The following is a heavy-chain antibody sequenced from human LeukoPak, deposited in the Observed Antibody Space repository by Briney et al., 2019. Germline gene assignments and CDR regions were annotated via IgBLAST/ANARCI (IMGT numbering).Heavy chain of an antibody. J-gene: IGHJ4*02. Sequence: GGSLRLSCAASGFTFSTYWMTWVRQAPGKGLEWVANIKQDGSEKYNVDSVKGRFTISRDNAKNSLYLQINSLRAEDTAVYYCARGGVWYQPVDYWGQGTLVTVSS. CDR1: GFTFSTYW. CDR3: ARGGVWYQPVDY. V-gene: IGHV3-7*01. D-gene: IGHD2-2*01. CDR2: IKQDGSEK.